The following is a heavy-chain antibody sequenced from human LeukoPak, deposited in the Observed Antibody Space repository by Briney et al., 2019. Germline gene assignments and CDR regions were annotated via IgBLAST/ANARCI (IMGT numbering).Heavy chain of an antibody. D-gene: IGHD6-19*01. CDR3: AKDRTYYSSGFADAFDI. CDR1: GFTFSSYA. J-gene: IGHJ3*02. CDR2: ISGSSGST. Sequence: PGGCLRLSCAASGFTFSSYAMSWVRKAPGKGLEGVTAISGSSGSTYYADSVKGRFTISRDNSKNTLYLQMNSLRAEDTAVYYCAKDRTYYSSGFADAFDIWGQGTMVTVSS. V-gene: IGHV3-23*01.